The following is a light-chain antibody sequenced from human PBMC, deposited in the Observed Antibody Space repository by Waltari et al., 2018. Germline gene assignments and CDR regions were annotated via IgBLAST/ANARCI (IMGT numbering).Light chain of an antibody. Sequence: EIVLTQSPGTLSLSPGERATLSCSASQSVRSSYLAWYQQKPGQPPKLLISWASTRESGVPDRFSGSGSGTEFTLTISSLQAEDVAVYYCHQYYGPPPWTFGQGTKVEIK. J-gene: IGKJ1*01. CDR2: WAS. CDR3: HQYYGPPPWT. CDR1: QSVRSSY. V-gene: IGKV4-1*01.